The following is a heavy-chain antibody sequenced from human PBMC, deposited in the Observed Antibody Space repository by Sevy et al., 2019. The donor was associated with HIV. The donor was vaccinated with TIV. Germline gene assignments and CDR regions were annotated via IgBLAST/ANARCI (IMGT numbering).Heavy chain of an antibody. D-gene: IGHD3-22*01. J-gene: IGHJ3*02. Sequence: GGSLRLSCAASLTFTSYAMNWVRQAPGKGLEWVSTISGSGGSTYYGDSVKGRFTISRDNSKNTLYLQMSSLRAEDTAVYYCAKDRYEGSGYYLNGAFDIWGQGTKVTVS. CDR3: AKDRYEGSGYYLNGAFDI. CDR2: ISGSGGST. V-gene: IGHV3-23*01. CDR1: LTFTSYA.